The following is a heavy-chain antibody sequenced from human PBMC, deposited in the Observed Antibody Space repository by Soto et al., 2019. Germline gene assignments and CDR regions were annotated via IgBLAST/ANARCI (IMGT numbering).Heavy chain of an antibody. V-gene: IGHV3-74*03. CDR3: ARETKNAFDM. CDR1: GFTFNGYW. D-gene: IGHD1-7*01. CDR2: INSDGTTI. J-gene: IGHJ3*02. Sequence: EVQLVESGGTLVQPRGSLTLSCEASGFTFNGYWMHWVRHVPGTGLVWVSMINSDGTTITYANSVKGRFTVSRDNAKNTLYLQMNSLRAEDTAMYYCARETKNAFDMWGQGTMVTVSS.